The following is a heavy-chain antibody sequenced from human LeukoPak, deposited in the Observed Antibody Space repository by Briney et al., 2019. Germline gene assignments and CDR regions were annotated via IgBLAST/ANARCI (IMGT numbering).Heavy chain of an antibody. Sequence: SETLSLTCAVYGGSLSGSYWSWIRQPPGKGLEWIGEINHSGSANYNPSLKSRVTLSIDKSKNQFSLNLNSVTAADTAVYYCARRGDFWSGYYTDRNNWFDPWGQGTLVTVSS. CDR2: INHSGSA. V-gene: IGHV4-34*01. D-gene: IGHD3-3*01. CDR1: GGSLSGSY. CDR3: ARRGDFWSGYYTDRNNWFDP. J-gene: IGHJ5*02.